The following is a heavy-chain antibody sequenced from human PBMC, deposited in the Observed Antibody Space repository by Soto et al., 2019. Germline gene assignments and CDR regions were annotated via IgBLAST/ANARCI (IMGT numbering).Heavy chain of an antibody. CDR1: GFTFSGST. CDR2: IIDSGGYT. CDR3: AKETYYYYGMDV. Sequence: GGSLSLSCAAAGFTFSGSTMSWVRQAPGKGLEWVSAIIDSGGYTYYADSVKGRFTISRDNSKNTLYLQMNSLRAEDTALYYCAKETYYYYGMDVWGQGTTVTVSS. V-gene: IGHV3-23*01. J-gene: IGHJ6*02.